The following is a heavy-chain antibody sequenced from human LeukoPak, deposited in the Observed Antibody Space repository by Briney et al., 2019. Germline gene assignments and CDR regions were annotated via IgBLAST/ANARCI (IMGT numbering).Heavy chain of an antibody. CDR2: INTNTGNP. CDR3: ARDRRAAGMNWFDP. CDR1: GYTFTSYA. Sequence: ASVKVSCKASGYTFTSYAMNWVRQAPGQGLEWMGWINTNTGNPTYAQGFTGRFVFSLDTSVSTAYLQISSLKAEDTAVYYCARDRRAAGMNWFDPWGQGTLVTVSS. V-gene: IGHV7-4-1*02. J-gene: IGHJ5*02. D-gene: IGHD6-13*01.